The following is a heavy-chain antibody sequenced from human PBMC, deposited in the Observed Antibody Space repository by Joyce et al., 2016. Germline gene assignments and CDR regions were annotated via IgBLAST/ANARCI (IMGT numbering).Heavy chain of an antibody. V-gene: IGHV1-18*04. Sequence: QVQLVQSGAEVKRPGASVKVSCKASGYTFTTNDISWVRQAPGQGLEWMGWISAYNGNTNYAQKFQGRVTLTTDTATSTAYMELRSLRSDDTAVYYCARVFELLQTNNWFDPWGQGTLVTVSS. CDR1: GYTFTTND. CDR3: ARVFELLQTNNWFDP. D-gene: IGHD1-26*01. CDR2: ISAYNGNT. J-gene: IGHJ5*02.